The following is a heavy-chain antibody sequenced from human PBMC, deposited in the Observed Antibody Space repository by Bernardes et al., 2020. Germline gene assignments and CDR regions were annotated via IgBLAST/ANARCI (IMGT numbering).Heavy chain of an antibody. J-gene: IGHJ6*04. V-gene: IGHV3-7*01. Sequence: GGSLRLSCAASGFTFSSYCMSWVRQAPGKGLEWVDNIKQDGSEKYYVDSVKGRFTISRDNAKNSLYLQMNSLRAEDTAVYYCARDYYGSGTGYYYYYYGMDVWGKGTTVTVSS. CDR3: ARDYYGSGTGYYYYYYGMDV. CDR1: GFTFSSYC. D-gene: IGHD3-10*01. CDR2: IKQDGSEK.